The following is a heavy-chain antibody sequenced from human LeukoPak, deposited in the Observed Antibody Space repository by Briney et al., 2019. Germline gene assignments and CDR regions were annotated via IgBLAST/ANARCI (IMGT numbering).Heavy chain of an antibody. Sequence: GGSLRLSCAASGFTFSSYWMSWVRQAPGKGLEWVANIKPDGSEKYCVGSVKGQFTISRDNAKNSLYLQMNSLRAEDTAVYYCARGDFDDYGDYVDAFEFWGQGTMVTVSA. CDR2: IKPDGSEK. CDR1: GFTFSSYW. J-gene: IGHJ3*01. D-gene: IGHD4-17*01. V-gene: IGHV3-7*01. CDR3: ARGDFDDYGDYVDAFEF.